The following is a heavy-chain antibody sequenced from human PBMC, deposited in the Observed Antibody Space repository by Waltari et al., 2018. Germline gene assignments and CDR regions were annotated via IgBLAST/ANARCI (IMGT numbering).Heavy chain of an antibody. V-gene: IGHV1-69*01. CDR3: ARRSNYFDY. CDR1: GGPFSSYA. D-gene: IGHD3-10*01. Sequence: QVQLVQSGAEVKKHGSSVKVSCKASGGPFSSYAISWVRQAPGPGLEWMWGIIPIFGTANYAQKFQGRVTITADESTSTAYMELSSLRSEDTAVYYCARRSNYFDYWGQGTTVTVSS. J-gene: IGHJ4*03. CDR2: IIPIFGTA.